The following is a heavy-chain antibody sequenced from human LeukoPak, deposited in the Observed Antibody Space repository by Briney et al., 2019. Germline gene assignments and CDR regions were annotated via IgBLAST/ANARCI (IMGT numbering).Heavy chain of an antibody. Sequence: GGSLRLSCAASGFTFDDYAMHWVRQAPGKGLEWVSLISWDGGSTYYADSVKGRFTISRDNSKNSLYLQMNSLRAEDTALYYCAKDMGEGSGWYNWFDPWGQGTLVTVS. D-gene: IGHD6-19*01. CDR3: AKDMGEGSGWYNWFDP. CDR2: ISWDGGST. V-gene: IGHV3-43D*03. J-gene: IGHJ5*02. CDR1: GFTFDDYA.